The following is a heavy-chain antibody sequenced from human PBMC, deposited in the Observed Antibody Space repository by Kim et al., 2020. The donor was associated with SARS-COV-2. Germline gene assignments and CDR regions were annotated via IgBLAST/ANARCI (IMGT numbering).Heavy chain of an antibody. J-gene: IGHJ1*01. V-gene: IGHV4-39*01. CDR2: IYYSGNT. CDR3: ADVAALSSQYFQH. D-gene: IGHD2-15*01. Sequence: SETLSLTCTVSGGSISSSSYFWGWIRQPPGKGLEWIGSIYYSGNTYYNPSLKSRVTISVDTSKNQFSLKLGSVTAADTAVYYCADVAALSSQYFQHWGQGTLVPVSS. CDR1: GGSISSSSYF.